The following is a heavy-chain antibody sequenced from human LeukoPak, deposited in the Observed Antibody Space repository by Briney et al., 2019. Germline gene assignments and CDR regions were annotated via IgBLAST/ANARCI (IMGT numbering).Heavy chain of an antibody. D-gene: IGHD2-8*01. Sequence: ASVKVSCKASGYSFIDYHIHWVRQAPGQGLECMEWISPRSGATKYYIERFQGRFTMTRDTSISTAYMELSGLTYDDTAMYFCARDVIMGGSQGWFDPWGQGTLVTVSS. V-gene: IGHV1-2*02. CDR3: ARDVIMGGSQGWFDP. CDR1: GYSFIDYH. CDR2: ISPRSGAT. J-gene: IGHJ5*02.